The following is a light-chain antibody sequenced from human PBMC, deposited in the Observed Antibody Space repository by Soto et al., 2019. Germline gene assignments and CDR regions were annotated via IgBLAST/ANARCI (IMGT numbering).Light chain of an antibody. Sequence: DIQMTQSPSTLSSSIGDRVTITFPASQSISNYVAWFQQKSGKVPKLLIYAASTLQSGVPSRFSGSGSGTDFTLTISSLQPEDFATYYCQKYDTAPLTFGGGTKVDIK. CDR3: QKYDTAPLT. CDR2: AAS. J-gene: IGKJ4*01. V-gene: IGKV1-27*01. CDR1: QSISNY.